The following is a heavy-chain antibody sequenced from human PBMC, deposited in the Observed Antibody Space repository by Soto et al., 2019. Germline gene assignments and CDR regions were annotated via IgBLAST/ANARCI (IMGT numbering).Heavy chain of an antibody. CDR1: GFTFSSYA. Sequence: PGGSLRLSCAASGFTFSSYAMSWVRQAPGKGLEWVSAISGSGGSTYYADSVKGRFTISRDNSKNTLYLQMNSLRAEDTAVYYCARGVSGTPMRVEPIDYWGQGTLVTVSS. D-gene: IGHD2-2*01. V-gene: IGHV3-23*01. CDR3: ARGVSGTPMRVEPIDY. CDR2: ISGSGGST. J-gene: IGHJ4*02.